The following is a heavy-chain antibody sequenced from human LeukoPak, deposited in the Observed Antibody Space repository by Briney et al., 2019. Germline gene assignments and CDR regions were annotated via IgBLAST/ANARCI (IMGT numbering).Heavy chain of an antibody. CDR1: GFTLSSYE. J-gene: IGHJ6*02. CDR3: ARWAAVGTTYYQYGMDV. Sequence: GGSLRLSCAASGFTLSSYEMNWVRQAPGKGLEWVSYTSSSGYTIYYADSVKGRFTTSRDNTKSSLILQMNSLRAEDTAVYYCARWAAVGTTYYQYGMDVWGQGTTVTVSS. V-gene: IGHV3-48*03. CDR2: TSSSGYTI. D-gene: IGHD6-13*01.